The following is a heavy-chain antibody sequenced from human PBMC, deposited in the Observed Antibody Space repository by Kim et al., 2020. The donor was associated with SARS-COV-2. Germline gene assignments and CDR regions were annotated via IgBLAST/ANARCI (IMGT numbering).Heavy chain of an antibody. CDR3: AKETYGSGSYSLRVYNWFDP. Sequence: GGSLRLSCAASGFTFSSYGMHWVRQAPGKGLEWVAVISYDGSNKYYADSVKGRFTISRDNSKNTLYLQMNSLRAEDTAVYYCAKETYGSGSYSLRVYNWFDPWGQETLVTVSS. J-gene: IGHJ5*02. V-gene: IGHV3-30*18. D-gene: IGHD3-10*01. CDR2: ISYDGSNK. CDR1: GFTFSSYG.